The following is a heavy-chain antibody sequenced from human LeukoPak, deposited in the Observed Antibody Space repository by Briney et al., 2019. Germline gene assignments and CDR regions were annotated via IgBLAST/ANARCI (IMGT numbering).Heavy chain of an antibody. D-gene: IGHD2-2*03. J-gene: IGHJ4*02. CDR3: ARDHRTYGYCSSTSCYPSY. CDR1: GYTFTSYG. Sequence: ASVKVSCKASGYTFTSYGISWVRQAPGQGLEWMGWISAYNGNTNYAQKPQGRVTMTTDTSTSTAYMELRSLRSDDTAVYYCARDHRTYGYCSSTSCYPSYWGQGTLVTVSS. CDR2: ISAYNGNT. V-gene: IGHV1-18*01.